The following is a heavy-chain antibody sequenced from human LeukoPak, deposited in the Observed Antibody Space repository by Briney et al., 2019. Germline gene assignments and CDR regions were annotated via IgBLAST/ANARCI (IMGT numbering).Heavy chain of an antibody. D-gene: IGHD2-2*01. CDR1: GFTFSDHH. Sequence: RGSPCRSCEASGFTFSDHHMDWVCQAPGKGLEWVGRTRNKAKSYTTEYAASVKGRLTVSRDDSKNSLYPQMNSLNTEDTAVYYCARAPSISPAGFYDY. J-gene: IGHJ4*03. V-gene: IGHV3-72*01. CDR3: ARAPSISPAGFYDY. CDR2: TRNKAKSYTT.